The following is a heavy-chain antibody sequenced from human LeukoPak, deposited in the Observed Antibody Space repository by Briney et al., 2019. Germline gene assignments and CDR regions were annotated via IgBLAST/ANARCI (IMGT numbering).Heavy chain of an antibody. CDR3: ARDPPCQLVRYFDY. CDR2: ISGNNGNT. CDR1: GYTFTSFG. J-gene: IGHJ4*02. V-gene: IGHV1-18*01. D-gene: IGHD1-1*01. Sequence: ASVKVSCKASGYTFTSFGISWGRQAPAQGLEWMGAISGNNGNTNYAQKLQGRVTMTTYTSTSTAYMEVRSLRSDDTAVYYCARDPPCQLVRYFDYRGQGTLVTVSS.